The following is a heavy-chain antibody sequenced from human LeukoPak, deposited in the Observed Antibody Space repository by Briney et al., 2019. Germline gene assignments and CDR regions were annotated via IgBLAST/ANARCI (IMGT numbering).Heavy chain of an antibody. CDR2: IYYSGST. CDR1: GGSISSHY. Sequence: SETLSLTCTVSGGSISSHYCSWIRQPPGKGLEWIGYIYYSGSTNYNPSLKSRVTISVDTSKNQFSLKLSSVTAADTAVYYCARGRYFDWLPFDYWGQGTLVTVSS. V-gene: IGHV4-59*11. CDR3: ARGRYFDWLPFDY. J-gene: IGHJ4*02. D-gene: IGHD3-9*01.